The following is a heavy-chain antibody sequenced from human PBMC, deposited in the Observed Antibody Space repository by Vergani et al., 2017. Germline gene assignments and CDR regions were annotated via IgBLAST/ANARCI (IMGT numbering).Heavy chain of an antibody. V-gene: IGHV3-23*01. CDR2: ISGSGGST. Sequence: EVQLLESGGDLVQPGGSLRLSCAASGFTFNHYAMNWVRQAPGKGLEWVSGISGSGGSTYYAGSVKGRFTISRDSSKNTLYLQMNSLSAGDTAVYYCAKAKPRNSXYDYLYYYHAMDVWGKGTTVTVSS. J-gene: IGHJ6*04. D-gene: IGHD5-12*01. CDR3: AKAKPRNSXYDYLYYYHAMDV. CDR1: GFTFNHYA.